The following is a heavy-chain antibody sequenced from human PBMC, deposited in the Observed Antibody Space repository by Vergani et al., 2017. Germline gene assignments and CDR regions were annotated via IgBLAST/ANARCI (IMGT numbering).Heavy chain of an antibody. CDR3: GRQYRSGWSGYYRGGFDP. CDR1: GYSFTSYW. D-gene: IGHD3-3*01. CDR2: IYPGDSDT. V-gene: IGHV5-51*01. Sequence: EVQLVQSGAEVQKPGESLKISCKGSGYSFTSYWNGWVRQMPGKGLEWMGFIYPGDSDTRYSPSFQGQVTISADKSISTAYLQWSSLKASDTAMYYCGRQYRSGWSGYYRGGFDPWGQGTLVTVSS. J-gene: IGHJ5*02.